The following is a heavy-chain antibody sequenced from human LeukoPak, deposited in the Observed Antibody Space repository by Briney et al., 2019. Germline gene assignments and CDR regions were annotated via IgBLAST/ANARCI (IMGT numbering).Heavy chain of an antibody. Sequence: PSQTLSLTCTVSGASISSGGTFWTWIRQHPGKGLEWIAYISDSGSTYYHPSLKSRGTISVDTSKSQFSLKLSSVTAADTAVYYCARGRISSGWFAHFDYWGQGTLVTVS. CDR1: GASISSGGTF. CDR3: ARGRISSGWFAHFDY. J-gene: IGHJ4*02. CDR2: ISDSGST. V-gene: IGHV4-31*03. D-gene: IGHD6-19*01.